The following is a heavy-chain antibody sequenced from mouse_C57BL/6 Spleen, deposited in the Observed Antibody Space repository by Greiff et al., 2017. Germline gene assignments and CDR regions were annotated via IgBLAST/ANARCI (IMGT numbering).Heavy chain of an antibody. Sequence: QVQLKQPGAELVKPGASVKMSCKASGYTFTSYWITWVKQRPGQGLEWIGDIYPGSGSTNYNEKFKSKATLTVDTASSTAYMQLSSLTSEDSAVYYCARWGLNWDRGYFDYWGQGTTLTVSS. CDR3: ARWGLNWDRGYFDY. D-gene: IGHD4-1*01. V-gene: IGHV1-55*01. CDR2: IYPGSGST. CDR1: GYTFTSYW. J-gene: IGHJ2*01.